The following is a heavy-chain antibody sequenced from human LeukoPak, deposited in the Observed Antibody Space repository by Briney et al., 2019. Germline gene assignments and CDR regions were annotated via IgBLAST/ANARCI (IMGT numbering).Heavy chain of an antibody. CDR1: EGCCGGYY. CDR3: ARKGWWYNWFDP. Sequence: SETLSLTCASSEGCCGGYYWSWIRQPPGKGLEWIGEINHSGSTNYNPSLKSRVTISVDTSKNQFSLKLSSVTAADTAVYYCARKGWWYNWFDPWGQGTLVTVSS. CDR2: INHSGST. V-gene: IGHV4-34*01. J-gene: IGHJ5*02. D-gene: IGHD2-8*02.